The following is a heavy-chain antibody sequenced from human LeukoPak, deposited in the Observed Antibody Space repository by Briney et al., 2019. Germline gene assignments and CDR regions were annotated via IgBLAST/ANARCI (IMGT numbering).Heavy chain of an antibody. J-gene: IGHJ4*02. Sequence: GASVKVSCKASGYTFTSYGISWVRQAPGQGLEWMGWISAYNGNTNYAQKLQGRVTMTTDTSTSTAYMELGSLRSDDTAVYYCARVPPYCGGDCYTPPDDYWGQGTLVTVSS. CDR1: GYTFTSYG. CDR3: ARVPPYCGGDCYTPPDDY. CDR2: ISAYNGNT. V-gene: IGHV1-18*01. D-gene: IGHD2-21*02.